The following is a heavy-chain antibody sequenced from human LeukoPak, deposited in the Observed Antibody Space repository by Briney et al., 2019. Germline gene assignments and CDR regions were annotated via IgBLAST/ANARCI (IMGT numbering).Heavy chain of an antibody. J-gene: IGHJ3*02. CDR2: IYPGDSDT. D-gene: IGHD6-19*01. V-gene: IGHV5-51*01. CDR3: ARRGSSGLDAFDI. Sequence: GESPKISCKNSGYSFTTYWIGWVRQMPGKGLEWMGIIYPGDSDTRYSPSFQGQVTLSADKSISTAYLQWSSLKASDTAMYYCARRGSSGLDAFDIWGQGTMVTVSS. CDR1: GYSFTTYW.